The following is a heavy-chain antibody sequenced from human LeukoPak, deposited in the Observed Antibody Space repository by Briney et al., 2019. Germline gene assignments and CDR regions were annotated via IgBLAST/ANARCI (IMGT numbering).Heavy chain of an antibody. CDR1: GGTFSSYA. Sequence: ASVKVSCKASGGTFSSYAISWVRQAPGQGLEWMGGIIPIFGTANYAQKFQGRVTITTDESTSTAYMELSSLRSEDTAVYYCARDCVQELTGYCRAFDIWGQGTMVTVSS. CDR2: IIPIFGTA. J-gene: IGHJ3*02. CDR3: ARDCVQELTGYCRAFDI. D-gene: IGHD7-27*01. V-gene: IGHV1-69*05.